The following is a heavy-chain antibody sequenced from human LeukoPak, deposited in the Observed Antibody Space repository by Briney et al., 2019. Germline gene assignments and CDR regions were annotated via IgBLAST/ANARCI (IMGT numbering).Heavy chain of an antibody. J-gene: IGHJ4*02. CDR2: INHSGST. D-gene: IGHD3-9*01. CDR3: ARGPHYDILTGYYGRLNYFDY. CDR1: GGSFSGYY. V-gene: IGHV4-34*01. Sequence: PSETLSLTCAVYGGSFSGYYWSWIRQPPGKGLERIGEINHSGSTNYNPSLKSRVTISVDTSKNQFSLKLSSVTAADTAVYYCARGPHYDILTGYYGRLNYFDYWGQGTLVTVSS.